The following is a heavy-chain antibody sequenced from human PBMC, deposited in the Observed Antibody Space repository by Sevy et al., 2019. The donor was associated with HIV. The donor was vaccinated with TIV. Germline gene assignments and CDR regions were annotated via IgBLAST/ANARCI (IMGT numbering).Heavy chain of an antibody. CDR3: ARDAGTGGSYMGYYFGMDV. CDR1: GFTFDDHG. J-gene: IGHJ6*02. Sequence: GGSLRLSCVTSGFTFDDHGMHWVREIPGKGLEWVSGVSWNGRSLGYAHTVKGRFIISRDNAKKSVSLQMNSLRTEDTALYYCARDAGTGGSYMGYYFGMDVWGQGITVTVSS. V-gene: IGHV3-9*01. D-gene: IGHD3-10*01. CDR2: VSWNGRSL.